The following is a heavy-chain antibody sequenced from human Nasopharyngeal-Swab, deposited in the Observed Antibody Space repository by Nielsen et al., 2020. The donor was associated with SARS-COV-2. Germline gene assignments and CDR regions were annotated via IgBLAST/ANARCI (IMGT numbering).Heavy chain of an antibody. V-gene: IGHV3-53*01. CDR2: IYSGGST. Sequence: GESLKISCAASGFTVSSNYMSWVRQAPGKGLEWVSVIYSGGSTYYADSVKGRFTISRDNSKNTLYLQMNSLRAEDTAVYYCARARYYYYYGMDVWGQGTTVTVSS. CDR3: ARARYYYYYGMDV. CDR1: GFTVSSNY. J-gene: IGHJ6*02.